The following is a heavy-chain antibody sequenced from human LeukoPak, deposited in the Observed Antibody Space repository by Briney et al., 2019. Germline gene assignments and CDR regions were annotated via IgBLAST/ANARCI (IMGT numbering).Heavy chain of an antibody. CDR1: GFTLSSYG. V-gene: IGHV3-30*02. D-gene: IGHD6-6*01. CDR3: AKDRGNKEYSSPDAFDI. Sequence: GGSLRLSCAASGFTLSSYGMHWVRQAPGKGLEWVAFIRYDGSNKYYADSVKGRFTISRDNSKNTLYLQMNSLRAEDTAVYYCAKDRGNKEYSSPDAFDIWGQGTMVTVSS. CDR2: IRYDGSNK. J-gene: IGHJ3*02.